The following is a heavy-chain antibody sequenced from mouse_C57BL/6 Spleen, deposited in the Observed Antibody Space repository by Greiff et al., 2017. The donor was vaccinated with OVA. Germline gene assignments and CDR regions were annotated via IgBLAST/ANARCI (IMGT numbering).Heavy chain of an antibody. D-gene: IGHD1-2*01. CDR1: GYSFTSYY. CDR3: ARKEHYAWFAY. Sequence: VQLQQSGPELVKPGASVKISCKASGYSFTSYYIHWVKQRPGQGLEWIGWIYPGSCNTKYNEKFKGKATLTADTSSSTAYMQLSSLTSEDSAVYYCARKEHYAWFAYWGQGTLVTVSA. J-gene: IGHJ3*01. V-gene: IGHV1-66*01. CDR2: IYPGSCNT.